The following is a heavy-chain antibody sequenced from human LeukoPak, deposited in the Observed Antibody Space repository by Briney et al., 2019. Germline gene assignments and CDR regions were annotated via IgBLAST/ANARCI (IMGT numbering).Heavy chain of an antibody. J-gene: IGHJ3*02. V-gene: IGHV4-59*08. D-gene: IGHD2-21*02. CDR2: IYYSGST. CDR1: GGSISSYY. Sequence: SETLSLTCTVSGGSISSYYWSWIRQPPGKGLEWIGYIYYSGSTNYNPSLKSRATISVDTSKNQFSLKLSSVTAADTAVYYCARSAYCGGDCYFGTFDIWGQGTMVTVSS. CDR3: ARSAYCGGDCYFGTFDI.